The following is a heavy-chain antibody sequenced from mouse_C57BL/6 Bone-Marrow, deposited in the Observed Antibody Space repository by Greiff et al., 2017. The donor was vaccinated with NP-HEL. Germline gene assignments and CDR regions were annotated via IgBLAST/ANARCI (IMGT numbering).Heavy chain of an antibody. Sequence: QVQLQQSGAELMKPGASVKLSCKATGYTFTGYWIEWVKQRPGHGLEWIGEILPGSGSTNYNEKFKGKATFTADTSSNTAYMQLSSLTTEDSAIYYCARWFNYYGSSYVGYWYFDVWGTWTTVTVSS. V-gene: IGHV1-9*01. J-gene: IGHJ1*03. D-gene: IGHD1-1*01. CDR2: ILPGSGST. CDR1: GYTFTGYW. CDR3: ARWFNYYGSSYVGYWYFDV.